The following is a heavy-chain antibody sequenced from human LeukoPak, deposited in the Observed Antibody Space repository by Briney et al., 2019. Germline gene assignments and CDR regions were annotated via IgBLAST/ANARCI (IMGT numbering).Heavy chain of an antibody. CDR1: GYTFTSYY. D-gene: IGHD6-19*01. J-gene: IGHJ4*02. V-gene: IGHV1-46*01. CDR2: INPSGGST. Sequence: ASVKVSCKASGYTFTSYYMHWVRQAPGQGLERMGIINPSGGSTSYAQKFQGRVTMTRDTSTSTVYMELSSLRSEDTAVYYCARQIAVAGTDYWGQGTLVTVSS. CDR3: ARQIAVAGTDY.